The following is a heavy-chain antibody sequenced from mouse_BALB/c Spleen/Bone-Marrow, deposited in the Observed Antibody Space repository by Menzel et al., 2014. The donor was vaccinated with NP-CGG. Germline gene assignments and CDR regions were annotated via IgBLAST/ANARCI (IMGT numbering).Heavy chain of an antibody. D-gene: IGHD1-1*01. CDR2: INNNGGKT. V-gene: IGHV5-6-3*01. J-gene: IGHJ4*01. CDR1: GFTFSNYG. Sequence: EVKLMESGGGLVQPGGSLKLSCAASGFTFSNYGMSWARQTPDKRLDLVATINNNGGKTYSTDSVKGRFTISRDNAKNTLYLQMSSLKSEDTAMYYCARDDGFYGLDRWGQGTSVTVSS. CDR3: ARDDGFYGLDR.